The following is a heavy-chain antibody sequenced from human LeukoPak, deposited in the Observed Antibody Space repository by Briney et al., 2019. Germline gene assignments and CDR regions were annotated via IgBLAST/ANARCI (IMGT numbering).Heavy chain of an antibody. J-gene: IGHJ6*02. D-gene: IGHD3-10*01. CDR3: ARDQVNYYYGMDV. CDR2: ISSSGSTI. V-gene: IGHV3-48*03. CDR1: GFTFSSYE. Sequence: GGSLRLSCAASGFTFSSYEMNWVRQAPGKGLEWVSYISSSGSTIYYADSVKGRFTISRDNAKNSLYLQMDSLRAEDTAVYYCARDQVNYYYGMDVWGQGTTVTVPS.